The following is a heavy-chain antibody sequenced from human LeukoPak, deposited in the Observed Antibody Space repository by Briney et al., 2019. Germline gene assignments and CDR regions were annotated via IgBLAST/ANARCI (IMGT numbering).Heavy chain of an antibody. CDR3: ARAFAVGATQEAFDI. V-gene: IGHV1-8*01. CDR1: GYTFTSYD. Sequence: ASVKVSCKASGYTFTSYDINWVRQATGQGLEWMGWMNPNSGDTGYAQKFQDRVTMTRNTSISTAYMELSSLRSEDTAVYYCARAFAVGATQEAFDIWGQGTMVTVSS. J-gene: IGHJ3*02. CDR2: MNPNSGDT. D-gene: IGHD1-26*01.